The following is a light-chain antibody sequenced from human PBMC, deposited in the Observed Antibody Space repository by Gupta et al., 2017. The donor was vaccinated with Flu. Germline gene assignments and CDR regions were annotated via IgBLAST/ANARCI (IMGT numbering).Light chain of an antibody. CDR3: QQTYCLPPG. J-gene: IGKJ2*03. CDR1: QSINSY. V-gene: IGKV1-39*01. CDR2: ATS. Sequence: DIQMTQSPSSLSASVGDRVTITCRASQSINSYLNWYQQKPGKAPKLLTYATSSLRSGVPSRFSGSGSETDFTLTINSLQPDDFATYYCQQTYCLPPGFGQGTKLEIK.